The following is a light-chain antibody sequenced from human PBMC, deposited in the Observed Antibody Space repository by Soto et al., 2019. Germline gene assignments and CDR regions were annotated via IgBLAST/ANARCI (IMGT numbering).Light chain of an antibody. Sequence: QSVLTQPPSASGTPGQRVTSFCLESGSTIGSNYVYWYQQLPGPAPKLPIYRNNQRPSGVPDRFSGSKSGTSASLAISGLRSEDEADYYCAAWDDSLSGLFGTGTKLTVL. CDR1: GSTIGSNY. V-gene: IGLV1-47*01. J-gene: IGLJ1*01. CDR2: RNN. CDR3: AAWDDSLSGL.